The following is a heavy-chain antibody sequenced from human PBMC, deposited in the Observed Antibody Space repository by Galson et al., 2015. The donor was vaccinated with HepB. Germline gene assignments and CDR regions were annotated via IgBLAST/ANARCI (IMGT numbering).Heavy chain of an antibody. J-gene: IGHJ4*02. CDR1: GFTFSSYA. V-gene: IGHV3-23*01. CDR2: ISGSGGST. Sequence: SLRLSCAASGFTFSSYAMSWVRQAPGKGLEWVSAISGSGGSTYYADSVKGRFTISRDNSKNTLYLQMNSLRAEDTAVYYCAITGRDTAMVNIMGAFDYWGQGTLVTVSS. CDR3: AITGRDTAMVNIMGAFDY. D-gene: IGHD5-18*01.